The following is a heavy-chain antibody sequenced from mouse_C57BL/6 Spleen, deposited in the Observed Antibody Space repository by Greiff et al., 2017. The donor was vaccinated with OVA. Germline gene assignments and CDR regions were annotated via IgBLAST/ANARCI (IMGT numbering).Heavy chain of an antibody. CDR2: IDPSDSYT. J-gene: IGHJ2*01. CDR1: GYTFTSYW. CDR3: ARRPHGSRRNYVDY. D-gene: IGHD1-1*01. V-gene: IGHV1-50*01. Sequence: QVQLQQPGAELVKPGASVKLSCKASGYTFTSYWMQWVKQRPGQGLEWIGEIDPSDSYTNSNQKFKGKATLTVDTSSSTAYMQLSSLTSEDSAVYCCARRPHGSRRNYVDYWGQGTTLTVSS.